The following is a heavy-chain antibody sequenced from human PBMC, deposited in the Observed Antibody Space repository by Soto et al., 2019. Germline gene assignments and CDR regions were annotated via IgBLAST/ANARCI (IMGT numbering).Heavy chain of an antibody. CDR3: AREGSSSYLDY. Sequence: SETLSLTCSVSGGSISSNYWSWIRQPPGKGLEWIGYIYHSGSTNYNPSLKSRVTISVDTSKNQFSLKLSSVTAADTAVYYCAREGSSSYLDYWGQGTLVTVSS. J-gene: IGHJ4*01. CDR1: GGSISSNY. V-gene: IGHV4-59*01. CDR2: IYHSGST. D-gene: IGHD6-6*01.